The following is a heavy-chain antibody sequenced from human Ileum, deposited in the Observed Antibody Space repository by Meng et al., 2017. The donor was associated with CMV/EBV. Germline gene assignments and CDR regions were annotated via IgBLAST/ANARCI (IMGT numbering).Heavy chain of an antibody. CDR1: GFTFSDYY. D-gene: IGHD3-9*01. V-gene: IGHV3-11*04. CDR3: ARDPTQTGYYSYYYYGMDV. J-gene: IGHJ6*02. Sequence: GESLKISCAASGFTFSDYYMSWIRQAPGKGLEWVSYISSSGSTIYYADSVKGRFTISRDNAKNSLYLQMNSLRAEDTAVYYCARDPTQTGYYSYYYYGMDVWGQGTTVTVSS. CDR2: ISSSGSTI.